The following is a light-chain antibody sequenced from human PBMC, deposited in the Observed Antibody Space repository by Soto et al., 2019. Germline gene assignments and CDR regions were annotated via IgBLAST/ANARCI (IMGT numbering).Light chain of an antibody. CDR2: DAS. J-gene: IGKJ2*02. CDR1: QSVSSY. V-gene: IGKV3-11*01. CDR3: RDLRT. Sequence: EIVLTQSPATLSLSPGERATLSCRASQSVSSYLAWYQQKPGQAPRLLIYDASNRATGIPARFSGSGSGTDFTLTISSLEPFFFGFYYRRDLRT.